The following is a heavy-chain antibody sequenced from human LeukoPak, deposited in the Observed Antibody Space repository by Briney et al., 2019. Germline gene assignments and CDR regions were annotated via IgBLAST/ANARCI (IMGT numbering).Heavy chain of an antibody. CDR2: LNHRGRT. CDR1: GGSLNDYS. J-gene: IGHJ4*02. Sequence: SETLSLTCFVSGGSLNDYSWSWFRQSPGKGLEWNGELNHRGRTDYNPSLTSRVTISIDTSKNHFALTSTSLTAADTAVYYCARLVPPGGGDCTGSNCHTVYYFDYWGQGTLVTVSS. V-gene: IGHV4-34*01. D-gene: IGHD2-15*01. CDR3: ARLVPPGGGDCTGSNCHTVYYFDY.